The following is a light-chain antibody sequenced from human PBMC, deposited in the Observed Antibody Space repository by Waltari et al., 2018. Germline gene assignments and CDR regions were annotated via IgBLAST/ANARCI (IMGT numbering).Light chain of an antibody. CDR3: AQRNDWPIT. V-gene: IGKV3-11*01. CDR2: EAY. J-gene: IGKJ5*01. CDR1: QYINAD. Sequence: DIVLTQSPATLSLSPGERATLSCRARQYINADLAWYHQKPAQTPRLFVYEAYNRAPGIPARVSGSVSGTDFTLTISSLDPEDSAVYYCAQRNDWPITFGQGTRVEIK.